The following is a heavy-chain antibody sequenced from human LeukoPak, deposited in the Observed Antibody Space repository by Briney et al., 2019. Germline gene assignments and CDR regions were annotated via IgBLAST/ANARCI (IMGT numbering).Heavy chain of an antibody. Sequence: GGSLRLSCAASGFNFANHAMRWVRQTAGKGLEWVSAISGGGDITYYADSVKGRFTISRDNSKDTLFLQMHSLRPGDTAVYYCVREDTPATANYWGQGTLVTISS. CDR3: VREDTPATANY. CDR2: ISGGGDIT. D-gene: IGHD2-21*02. CDR1: GFNFANHA. J-gene: IGHJ4*02. V-gene: IGHV3-23*01.